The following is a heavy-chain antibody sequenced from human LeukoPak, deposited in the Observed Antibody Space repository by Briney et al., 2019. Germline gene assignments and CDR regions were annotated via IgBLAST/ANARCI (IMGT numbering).Heavy chain of an antibody. CDR3: AKGPKDILRFLEWLSFDY. D-gene: IGHD3-3*01. Sequence: SGGSLRLSCTASGFTFSTYAMSCVRQAPGKGLEWVSTISGSGANTYYADSVKGRFIISRDSSKNTLYLQMNSLRAEDTAIYYCAKGPKDILRFLEWLSFDYWGQGTLVTVSS. J-gene: IGHJ4*02. CDR1: GFTFSTYA. CDR2: ISGSGANT. V-gene: IGHV3-23*01.